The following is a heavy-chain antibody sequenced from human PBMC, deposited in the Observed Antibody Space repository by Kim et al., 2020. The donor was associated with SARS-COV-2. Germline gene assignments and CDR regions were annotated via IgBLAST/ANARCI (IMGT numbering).Heavy chain of an antibody. CDR2: IYYSGST. J-gene: IGHJ4*02. CDR3: ARLDYDGSGSNFDY. D-gene: IGHD3-10*01. CDR1: GGSISSYY. Sequence: SETLSLTCTVSGGSISSYYWSWIRQPPGKGLEWIGYIYYSGSTNYNPSLKSRVTISVDTSKNQFSLKLSSVTAADTAVYYCARLDYDGSGSNFDYWGQGTLVTVSS. V-gene: IGHV4-59*13.